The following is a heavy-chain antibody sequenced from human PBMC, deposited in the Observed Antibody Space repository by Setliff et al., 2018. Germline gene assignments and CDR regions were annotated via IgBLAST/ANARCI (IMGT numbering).Heavy chain of an antibody. CDR3: AKGPSGYYYDSSGYYGLGMDV. CDR2: ISGHNGDT. J-gene: IGHJ6*02. Sequence: VASVKVSCKTSGYPFTNYGLSWVRQAPGQGLEWMGWISGHNGDTKLAQNFQGRVTVTTDTFTNTGYMELRSLRSDDTAFYYCAKGPSGYYYDSSGYYGLGMDVWGQGATVTVSS. CDR1: GYPFTNYG. V-gene: IGHV1-18*01. D-gene: IGHD3-22*01.